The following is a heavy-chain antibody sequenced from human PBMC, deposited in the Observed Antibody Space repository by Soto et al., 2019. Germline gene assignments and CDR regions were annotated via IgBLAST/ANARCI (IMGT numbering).Heavy chain of an antibody. CDR3: ARESYYASGSCY. CDR2: INAGNGNT. CDR1: GYIFTGYA. J-gene: IGHJ4*02. D-gene: IGHD3-10*01. V-gene: IGHV1-3*01. Sequence: ASVKVSCKASGYIFTGYAMHWVRQAPGQRLEWMGWINAGNGNTKYSQKFQGRVTITRDTSASTAYMELRSLRSEDTAVYYCARESYYASGSCYGGQGTLVTFS.